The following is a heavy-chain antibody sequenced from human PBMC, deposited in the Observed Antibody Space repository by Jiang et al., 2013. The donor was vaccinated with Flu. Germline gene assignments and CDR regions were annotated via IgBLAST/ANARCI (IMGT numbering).Heavy chain of an antibody. CDR1: GYTFPNSA. V-gene: IGHV1-3*01. CDR3: AKDVNGHKHFDY. J-gene: IGHJ4*02. CDR2: INAGNGNR. Sequence: YGAEVKKPGASVKVSCKASGYTFPNSAMHWVRQAPGQRPEWMGWINAGNGNRKYSQAFQGRLTLTRDTSASTAYMELISLRSEDTAVYYCAKDVNGHKHFDYWGQGTLVSVSS. D-gene: IGHD2-8*01.